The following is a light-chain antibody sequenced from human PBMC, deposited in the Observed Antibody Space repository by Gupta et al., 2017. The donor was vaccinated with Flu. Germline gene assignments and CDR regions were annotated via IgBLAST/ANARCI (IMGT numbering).Light chain of an antibody. Sequence: SITISCTGASNDAGTTNLVSWYQQHPDKGPNLIIYEVDKRPAVIAFRFSGSKSGNTASLTISGLQAEDEADYYCCSYVAQNTHVFGGGTKVTVL. CDR3: CSYVAQNTHV. J-gene: IGLJ2*01. CDR2: EVD. CDR1: SNDAGTTNL. V-gene: IGLV2-23*02.